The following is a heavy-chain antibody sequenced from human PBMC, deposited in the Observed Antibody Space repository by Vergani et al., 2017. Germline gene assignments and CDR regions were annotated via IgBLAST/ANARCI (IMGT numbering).Heavy chain of an antibody. CDR2: ISSSSTSI. Sequence: EVQLVESGGGLIHPGGSLRLSCEGSGFSFSGYWMHWVRQSPEKGLEWLSYISSSSTSIYYADSVKGRFTISRDNGEESLYLQMHSLRGADTAVYYCVRGQPGYQVLNAVNFDHWGQGTLVTVSS. D-gene: IGHD2-2*01. J-gene: IGHJ4*02. CDR3: VRGQPGYQVLNAVNFDH. CDR1: GFSFSGYW. V-gene: IGHV3-48*01.